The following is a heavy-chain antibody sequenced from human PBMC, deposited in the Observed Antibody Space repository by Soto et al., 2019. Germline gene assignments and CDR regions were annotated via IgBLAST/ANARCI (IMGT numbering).Heavy chain of an antibody. V-gene: IGHV2-5*02. CDR2: IYWDDDT. J-gene: IGHJ3*01. CDR1: GFSLSADGVG. D-gene: IGHD2-2*01. Sequence: ITLKESGPTLVKPTQTLTLTCSFSGFSLSADGVGVGWIRQPPGKALEWLALIYWDDDTRYRPSLKSRLTSPKDSSKNQVVLTMTNMDPVDTATYYCAHAYGGTSWPNDAFDVWGQGTVVTVSS. CDR3: AHAYGGTSWPNDAFDV.